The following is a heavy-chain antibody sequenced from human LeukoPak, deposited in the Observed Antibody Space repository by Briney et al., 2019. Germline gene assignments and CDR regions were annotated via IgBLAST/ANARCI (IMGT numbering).Heavy chain of an antibody. CDR1: GFTFSSYW. J-gene: IGHJ4*02. V-gene: IGHV3-7*03. D-gene: IGHD6-19*01. CDR3: ARDGGITVAADDY. CDR2: IKEDGSEK. Sequence: GGSLRLSCAASGFTFSSYWMSWVRQAPGKGLEWVANIKEDGSEKYYVDSVKGRFTISRDNAKNSLYLQMNSLRAEDTAVYYCARDGGITVAADDYWGQGTLVTVSS.